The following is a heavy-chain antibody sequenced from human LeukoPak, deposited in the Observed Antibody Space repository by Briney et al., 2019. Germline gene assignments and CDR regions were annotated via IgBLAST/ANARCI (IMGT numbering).Heavy chain of an antibody. J-gene: IGHJ4*02. CDR3: AKDVAATISSGGYYFDL. Sequence: GGSLRLSCAASGFTLCSYAMSWVRQAPGKGLEWVSAISGSDGSTYYADSVKGRFTNSRDRSNNRLYLQMNSLRAEDTAIYYCAKDVAATISSGGYYFDLWGQGTLVTVSS. CDR2: ISGSDGST. D-gene: IGHD5-12*01. CDR1: GFTLCSYA. V-gene: IGHV3-23*01.